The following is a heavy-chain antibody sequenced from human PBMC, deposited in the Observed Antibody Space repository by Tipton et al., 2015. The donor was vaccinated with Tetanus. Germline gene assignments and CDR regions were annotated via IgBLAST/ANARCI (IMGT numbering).Heavy chain of an antibody. CDR1: GFTFRRHW. CDR2: IYKDGSQK. V-gene: IGHV3-7*04. J-gene: IGHJ4*02. CDR3: ARGMAEASNCGGDCYSDY. Sequence: SLRLSCAASGFTFRRHWMSWVRQAPGKGLEWVANIYKDGSQKDYVDSVKGRFTISRDNAKNSLYLQMISLRAEDTAVYSCARGMAEASNCGGDCYSDYWGQGTLVTVSS. D-gene: IGHD2-21*02.